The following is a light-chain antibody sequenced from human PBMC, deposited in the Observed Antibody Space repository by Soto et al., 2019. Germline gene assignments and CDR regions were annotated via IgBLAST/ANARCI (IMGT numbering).Light chain of an antibody. J-gene: IGLJ1*01. V-gene: IGLV1-40*01. Sequence: QSVLTQPPSVSGAPGQRVTISCTGSSSNIGAGYNVHWYQQLPGTAPKLLIYANSNRPSGVPDRFSGSKSGTSASLAITGLQAEDEAVYYCQSYDSSLSGYVFGTGTKLTVL. CDR2: ANS. CDR3: QSYDSSLSGYV. CDR1: SSNIGAGYN.